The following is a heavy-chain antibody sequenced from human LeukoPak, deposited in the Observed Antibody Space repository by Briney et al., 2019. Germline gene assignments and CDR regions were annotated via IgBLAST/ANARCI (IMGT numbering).Heavy chain of an antibody. D-gene: IGHD2-2*02. CDR3: ARVGGGYCSSTSCYIGRYMDV. J-gene: IGHJ6*03. V-gene: IGHV4-59*01. Sequence: PSETLSLTCTVSGASISSYYWSWIRQPPGKGLEWIGYIYYSGSTNYNPSLKSRVTISVDTSKNQFSLKLSSVTAADTAVYYCARVGGGYCSSTSCYIGRYMDVWGKGTTVTVSS. CDR1: GASISSYY. CDR2: IYYSGST.